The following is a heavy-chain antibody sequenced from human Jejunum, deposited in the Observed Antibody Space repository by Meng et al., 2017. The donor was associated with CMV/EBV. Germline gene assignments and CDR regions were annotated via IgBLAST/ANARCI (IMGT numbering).Heavy chain of an antibody. J-gene: IGHJ4*02. CDR3: VRGRCTKTSCYTGALDH. Sequence: ISRRHWWSWVRQSPGKGLEWIAEISHTEARNYNPSLKSRVTISVDYSKSQFSLMMTSVTAADTAVYYCVRGRCTKTSCYTGALDHWGPGTLVTVSS. V-gene: IGHV4-4*02. CDR1: ISRRHW. D-gene: IGHD2-2*02. CDR2: ISHTEAR.